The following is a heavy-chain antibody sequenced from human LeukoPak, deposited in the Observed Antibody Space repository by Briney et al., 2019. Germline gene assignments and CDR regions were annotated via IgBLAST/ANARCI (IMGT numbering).Heavy chain of an antibody. CDR2: IYFSGST. J-gene: IGHJ4*02. Sequence: NPSETLSLTCTVSGDSISSGAYYWSWIRQHPGKGLEWVGYIYFSGSTNSNPSLKSRVTISTDTSKNQLSLQLNSVTAADTAVYYCASGVAAVVPAYWGQGTLVTVSS. CDR3: ASGVAAVVPAY. CDR1: GDSISSGAYY. D-gene: IGHD2-15*01. V-gene: IGHV4-31*03.